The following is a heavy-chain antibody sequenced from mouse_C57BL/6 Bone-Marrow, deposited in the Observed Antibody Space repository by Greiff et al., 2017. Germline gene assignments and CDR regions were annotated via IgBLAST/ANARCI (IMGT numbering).Heavy chain of an antibody. V-gene: IGHV5-17*01. CDR1: GFTFSDYG. CDR3: ARSFYYGNSLDV. J-gene: IGHJ1*03. D-gene: IGHD2-1*01. CDR2: ISSGSSTI. Sequence: EVQVVESGGGLVKPGGSLKLSCAASGFTFSDYGMHWVRQAPEKGLEWVAYISSGSSTIYYADTVKGRFTISRDNAKNTLFLQMTSLRSEDTAMYYCARSFYYGNSLDVWGTGTTVTVSS.